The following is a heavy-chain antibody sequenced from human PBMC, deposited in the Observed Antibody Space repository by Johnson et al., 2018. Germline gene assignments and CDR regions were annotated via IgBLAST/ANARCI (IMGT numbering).Heavy chain of an antibody. Sequence: QVRLGQSGGGLVKPGGSLRLSCSASGFSFSNHVMHWVRQAPGKGLEWVAVTSNDEGIKYYVDSVKGRFTISRDNSKGTLYLQMNSLRAEDTAVYYCATGAISGVIYREFFQHWGQGTLVTVSS. CDR3: ATGAISGVIYREFFQH. CDR2: TSNDEGIK. D-gene: IGHD3-10*01. J-gene: IGHJ1*01. V-gene: IGHV3-30*03. CDR1: GFSFSNHV.